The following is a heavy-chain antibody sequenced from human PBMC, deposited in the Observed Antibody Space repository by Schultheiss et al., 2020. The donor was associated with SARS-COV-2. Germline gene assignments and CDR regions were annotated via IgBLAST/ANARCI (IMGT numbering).Heavy chain of an antibody. Sequence: SETLSLTCTVSGGSISSYYWSWIRQPAGKGLEWIGRIYTSGSTNYNPSLKSRVTMSVDTSKNQFSLKLSSVTAADTAVYYCARGGSSSGRYYYMDVWGKGTTVTVS. CDR3: ARGGSSSGRYYYMDV. D-gene: IGHD6-6*01. J-gene: IGHJ6*03. V-gene: IGHV4-4*07. CDR2: IYTSGST. CDR1: GGSISSYY.